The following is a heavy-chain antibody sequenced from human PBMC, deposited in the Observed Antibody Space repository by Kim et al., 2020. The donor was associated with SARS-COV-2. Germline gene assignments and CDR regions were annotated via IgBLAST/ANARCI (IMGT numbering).Heavy chain of an antibody. CDR2: IMPIFGTT. V-gene: IGHV1-69*13. CDR1: GDTYSNYA. CDR3: ANPTGNVDV. D-gene: IGHD2-8*01. Sequence: SVKVSCKASGDTYSNYAITWVRQAPGQGLEWMGGIMPIFGTTHYAQKFQDRIIFTADGSTNTAYMELSSLTYEDTAVYYCANPTGNVDVWGKGTTITVS. J-gene: IGHJ6*03.